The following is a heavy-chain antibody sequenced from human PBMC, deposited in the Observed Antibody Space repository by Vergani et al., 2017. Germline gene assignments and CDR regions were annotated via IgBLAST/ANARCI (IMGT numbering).Heavy chain of an antibody. CDR3: YTDCNDY. V-gene: IGHV3-15*01. CDR2: IRSKNDGGTA. CDR1: GITFKNAW. Sequence: EVQVVESGGGLIKPGGSLRLSCVVSGITFKNAWINWVRQAPGKGLEWIGRIRSKNDGGTADYAAPLKGRFTISLDDSKDSAFLLVNNLKTEDTAVYCCYTDCNDYWGQGTLVTVSS. J-gene: IGHJ4*02. D-gene: IGHD2-21*02.